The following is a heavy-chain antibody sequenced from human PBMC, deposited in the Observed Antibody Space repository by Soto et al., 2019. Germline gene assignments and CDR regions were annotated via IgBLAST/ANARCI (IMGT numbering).Heavy chain of an antibody. V-gene: IGHV4-59*01. Sequence: PSETRSLTCTVSGGSISSYYWSWIRQPPGKGLEWIGYIYYSGSTNYNPSLKSRVTISVDTSKNQFSLKLSSVTAADTAVYYCARMPAANYYYYGMDVWGQGTTVT. J-gene: IGHJ6*02. CDR3: ARMPAANYYYYGMDV. D-gene: IGHD2-2*01. CDR2: IYYSGST. CDR1: GGSISSYY.